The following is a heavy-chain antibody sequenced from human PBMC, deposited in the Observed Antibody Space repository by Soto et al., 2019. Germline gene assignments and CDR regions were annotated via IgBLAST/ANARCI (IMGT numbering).Heavy chain of an antibody. Sequence: QVQLVQSGAEVKKPGSSVKVSCKASGGTFSSYAISWVRQAPGQGLEWMGGIIPIFGTANYAQKFRGRVTXXXXXXTXXXXXXLSSLRSEDTAVYYCATSGYSGYDRYYYYYGMDVWGQGTTVTVSS. CDR2: IIPIFGTA. D-gene: IGHD5-12*01. V-gene: IGHV1-69*06. CDR3: ATSGYSGYDRYYYYYGMDV. J-gene: IGHJ6*02. CDR1: GGTFSSYA.